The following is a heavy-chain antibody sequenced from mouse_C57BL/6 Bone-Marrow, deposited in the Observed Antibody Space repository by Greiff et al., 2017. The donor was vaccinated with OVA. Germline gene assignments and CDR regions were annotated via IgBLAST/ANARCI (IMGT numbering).Heavy chain of an antibody. J-gene: IGHJ3*01. CDR3: ARAPLLLRQAWFAY. CDR1: GYTFTSYW. CDR2: IYPGSGST. V-gene: IGHV1-55*01. D-gene: IGHD1-1*01. Sequence: QVQLQQSGAELVKPGASVKMSCKASGYTFTSYWITWVKQRPGQGLEWIGDIYPGSGSTNYNEKFKSKATLTVDTSSSTAYMQLSSLTSEDSAVYYCARAPLLLRQAWFAYWGQGTLVTVSA.